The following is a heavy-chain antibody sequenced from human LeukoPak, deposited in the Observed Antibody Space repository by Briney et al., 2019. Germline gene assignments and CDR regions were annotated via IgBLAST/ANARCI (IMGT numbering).Heavy chain of an antibody. V-gene: IGHV3-74*01. J-gene: IGHJ4*02. CDR1: GFTFNSYW. CDR2: INSDGNSA. CDR3: ARDAQGSFDY. Sequence: PGGSLRLSCAASGFTFNSYWMHWVRQAPGKGLVWVSRINSDGNSASYAESVRGRFTISRDNGKNTLYLQMNSLRAEGTAVYYCARDAQGSFDYWGQGTLVTVSS.